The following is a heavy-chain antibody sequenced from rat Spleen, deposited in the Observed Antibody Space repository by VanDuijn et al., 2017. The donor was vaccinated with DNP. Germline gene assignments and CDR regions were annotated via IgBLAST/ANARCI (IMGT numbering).Heavy chain of an antibody. D-gene: IGHD1-4*01. CDR2: ISYSGST. CDR3: ARWTRYFDY. Sequence: EVQLQESGPGLVKPSQSLSLTCSVTGYSITSNYWGWLRQFPGNKMEYIGHISYSGSTNYKPSLKSRSSISRDTSKNQFFLQLNSVTPEDTATYYCARWTRYFDYWGQGVMVTVSS. CDR1: GYSITSNY. J-gene: IGHJ2*01. V-gene: IGHV3-1*01.